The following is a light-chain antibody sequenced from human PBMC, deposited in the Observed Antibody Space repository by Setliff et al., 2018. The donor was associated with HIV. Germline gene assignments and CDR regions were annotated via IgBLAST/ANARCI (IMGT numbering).Light chain of an antibody. V-gene: IGLV2-14*01. J-gene: IGLJ1*01. CDR3: SSYAISNTLP. CDR1: TSDVGGYNY. CDR2: EVR. Sequence: QSVLTQPASVSGSPGQSITISCTGTTSDVGGYNYVSWYQQHPGNAPKLIIYEVRNRTSGVSNRFSGSKSGNTASLTISGLQAEDEADYYCSSYAISNTLPFGTGTKVTVL.